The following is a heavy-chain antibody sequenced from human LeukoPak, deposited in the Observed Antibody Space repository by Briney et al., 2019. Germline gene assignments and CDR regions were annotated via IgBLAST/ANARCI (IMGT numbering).Heavy chain of an antibody. CDR1: GYTFTSYG. D-gene: IGHD3-22*01. V-gene: IGHV1-18*01. CDR3: ARVGPYYYDSSGYYSSEYEYYFDY. J-gene: IGHJ4*02. CDR2: ISAYNGNT. Sequence: GASVKVSCKASGYTFTSYGISWVRQAPGQGLEWMGWISAYNGNTNYAQKLQGRVTMTTDTSTSTGYMELRSLRSDDTAVYYCARVGPYYYDSSGYYSSEYEYYFDYWGQGTLVTVSS.